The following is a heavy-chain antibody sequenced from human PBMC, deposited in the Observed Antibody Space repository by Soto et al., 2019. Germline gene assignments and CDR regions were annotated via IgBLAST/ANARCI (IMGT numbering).Heavy chain of an antibody. V-gene: IGHV5-10-1*01. Sequence: GESLKISCNGSGYSFAGYWITWVRQKPGKGLEWMGRIDPSDSQTYYSPSFRGHVTISATKSITTVFLQWSSLRASDTAMYYCARQIYDTDTGPNFQYYFDSWGQGTPVTVSS. J-gene: IGHJ4*02. CDR2: IDPSDSQT. CDR1: GYSFAGYW. D-gene: IGHD5-18*01. CDR3: ARQIYDTDTGPNFQYYFDS.